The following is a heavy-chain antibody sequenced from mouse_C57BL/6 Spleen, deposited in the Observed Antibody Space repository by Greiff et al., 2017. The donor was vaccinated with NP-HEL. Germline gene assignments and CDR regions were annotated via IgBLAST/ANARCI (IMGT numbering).Heavy chain of an antibody. CDR1: GFTFSDYY. J-gene: IGHJ3*01. CDR2: ISNGGGST. CDR3: ARSDSSGQAWFAY. V-gene: IGHV5-12*01. Sequence: EVKLMESGGGLVQPGGSLKLSCAASGFTFSDYYMYWVRQTPEKRLEWVAYISNGGGSTYYPDTVKGRFTISRDNAKNTLYLQMRRLKSEDTAMYYCARSDSSGQAWFAYWGQGTLVTVSA. D-gene: IGHD3-2*02.